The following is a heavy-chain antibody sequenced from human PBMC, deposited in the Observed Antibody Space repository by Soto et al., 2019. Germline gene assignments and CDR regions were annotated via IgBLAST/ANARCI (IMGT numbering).Heavy chain of an antibody. CDR3: ARGASRYSISSDYFDY. CDR1: GGSISSETNY. Sequence: SETLSLTCSVSGGSISSETNYWSWIRHPPGNGLEWIGSIYYGGSTYYHPSLKSRVTISVDKSKSQFSLYLTSVTAADTAVYYCARGASRYSISSDYFDYWGQGTLITVSS. J-gene: IGHJ4*02. D-gene: IGHD6-6*01. CDR2: IYYGGST. V-gene: IGHV4-39*01.